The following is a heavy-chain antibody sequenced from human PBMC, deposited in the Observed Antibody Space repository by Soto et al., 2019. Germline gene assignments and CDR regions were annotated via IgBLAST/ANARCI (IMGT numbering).Heavy chain of an antibody. Sequence: PSETLSLTCTVDSISTYYWNWIRQTPGKGLEWIGYIYYLGRTNYNRSLKSRVTKSIDMSKNQFSLRLNSVTAADTAVYYCARVPPMMDAFDIWGQGTMVTVS. D-gene: IGHD3-16*01. CDR3: ARVPPMMDAFDI. J-gene: IGHJ3*02. CDR2: IYYLGRT. CDR1: SISTYY. V-gene: IGHV4-59*01.